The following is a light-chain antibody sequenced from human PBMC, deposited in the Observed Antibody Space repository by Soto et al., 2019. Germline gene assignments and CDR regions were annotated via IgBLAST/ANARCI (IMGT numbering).Light chain of an antibody. J-gene: IGKJ4*01. CDR3: QQYKDWPRN. CDR1: QSVRGN. CDR2: GAS. V-gene: IGKV3D-15*01. Sequence: ETVMAQSPATLSVSRGEGATLSCMASQSVRGNLAWYQQKPGQATRLLIYGASTRASGIPTRFSGAGSGAEFTLTISSLQSEDSAVYFCQQYKDWPRNFGGGTRVEIK.